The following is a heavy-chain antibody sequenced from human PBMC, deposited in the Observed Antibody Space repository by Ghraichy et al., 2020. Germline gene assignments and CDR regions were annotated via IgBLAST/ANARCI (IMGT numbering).Heavy chain of an antibody. CDR3: ARDGSSVYDWSIGMDV. V-gene: IGHV4-39*07. Sequence: SETLSLTCTVSGGSISSSSFYWGWIRQPPGKGLEWIGSIYYSGSTYYNPSLKSRVTISVDTSKNRFSLKLTSLTAADTALYYCARDGSSVYDWSIGMDVWGQGTTVAVSS. J-gene: IGHJ6*02. D-gene: IGHD5/OR15-5a*01. CDR2: IYYSGST. CDR1: GGSISSSSFY.